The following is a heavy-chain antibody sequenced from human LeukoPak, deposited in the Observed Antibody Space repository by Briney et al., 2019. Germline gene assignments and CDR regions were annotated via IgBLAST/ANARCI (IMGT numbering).Heavy chain of an antibody. J-gene: IGHJ5*02. CDR3: ARGTRMIGP. D-gene: IGHD3-16*01. Sequence: PAGSLRLSCTASGFSFSDYYMNWSRQPPRQGLERISYISGSGGTTYYADSVKGRFDISRDNAKNSLYLQMNSLRAEDTAVYYCARGTRMIGPWGQGPLVTVSS. V-gene: IGHV3-11*01. CDR1: GFSFSDYY. CDR2: ISGSGGTT.